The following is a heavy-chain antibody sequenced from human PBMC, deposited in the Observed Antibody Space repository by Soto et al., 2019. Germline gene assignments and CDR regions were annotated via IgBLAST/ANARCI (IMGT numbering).Heavy chain of an antibody. Sequence: QVRLVQSGAEVKKPGASVKVTCKPSGYTFTDAYIHWVRQAPGQGLEWLGWINPKNGGTNYAQKFQGRVTMTRDTSSSTAFMELSSLNSNDTAVYYCAREEGTELDFCGQGTLVTVSS. CDR1: GYTFTDAY. CDR2: INPKNGGT. D-gene: IGHD1-7*01. J-gene: IGHJ4*02. CDR3: AREEGTELDF. V-gene: IGHV1-2*02.